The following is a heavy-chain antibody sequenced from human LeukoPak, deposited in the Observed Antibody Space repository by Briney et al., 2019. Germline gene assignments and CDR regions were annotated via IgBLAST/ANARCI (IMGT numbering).Heavy chain of an antibody. CDR3: FTEVPGGGY. CDR1: DFTLSNAW. V-gene: IGHV3-15*07. D-gene: IGHD3-16*01. CDR2: IKSNSDGGTT. Sequence: PGGSLRLSCAASDFTLSNAWMNWVRQAPGKGQEWVGRIKSNSDGGTTNYAAPVKGRFAISRDDSKNTLYLQMDSLKTEDTAMYYCFTEVPGGGYWGQGTLVTVSS. J-gene: IGHJ4*02.